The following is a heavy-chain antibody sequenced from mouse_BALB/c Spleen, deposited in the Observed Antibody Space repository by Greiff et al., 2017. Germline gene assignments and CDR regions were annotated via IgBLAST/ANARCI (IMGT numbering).Heavy chain of an antibody. J-gene: IGHJ3*01. CDR2: IWAGGST. CDR3: ATPYGNYVAWFAY. CDR1: GFSLTSYG. D-gene: IGHD2-1*01. Sequence: QVQLKESGPGLVAPSQSLSITCTVSGFSLTSYGVHWVRQPPGKGLEWLGVIWAGGSTNYNSALMSRLSISKDNSKSQVFLKMNSLQTDDTAMYYCATPYGNYVAWFAYWGQGTLVTVSA. V-gene: IGHV2-9*02.